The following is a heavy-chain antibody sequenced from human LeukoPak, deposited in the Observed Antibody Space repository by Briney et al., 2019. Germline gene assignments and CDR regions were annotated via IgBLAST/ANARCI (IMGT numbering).Heavy chain of an antibody. J-gene: IGHJ6*03. V-gene: IGHV4-4*09. CDR1: GGSISSYY. CDR3: ARLASSTVTTRHYYYYYMDV. CDR2: IYTSGST. Sequence: SETLSLTCTVSGGSISSYYWSWIRQPPGKGLEWIGYIYTSGSTNYNPSLKSRVTISVDTSKNQFSLKLSSVTAADTAVYYCARLASSTVTTRHYYYYYMDVWGKGTTVTVSS. D-gene: IGHD4-11*01.